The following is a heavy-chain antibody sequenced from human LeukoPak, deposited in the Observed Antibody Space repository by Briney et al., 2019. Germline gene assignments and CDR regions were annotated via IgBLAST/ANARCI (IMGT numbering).Heavy chain of an antibody. V-gene: IGHV1-2*02. J-gene: IGHJ6*02. Sequence: ASVKVSCKASGGTFSSYAISWVRQAPGQGLEWMGWINPNSGGTNYAQKFQGRVTMTRDTSISTAYMELSRPRSDDTAVYYCARASPHYYGMDVWGQGTTVTVSS. CDR2: INPNSGGT. CDR3: ARASPHYYGMDV. CDR1: GGTFSSYA.